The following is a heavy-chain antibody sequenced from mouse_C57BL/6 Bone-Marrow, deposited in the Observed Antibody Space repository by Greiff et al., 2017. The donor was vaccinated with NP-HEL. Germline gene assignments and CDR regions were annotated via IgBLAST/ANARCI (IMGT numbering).Heavy chain of an antibody. J-gene: IGHJ1*03. Sequence: LQQPGAELVKPGASVKLSCKASGYTFTSYWMQWVKQRPGQGLEWIGAIDPSDSYTNYNQKFKGKATLTVDTSSRTAYMQLSSLTSEDAAVYYCARRIWSWYFYVGGTGTTVTVSS. CDR2: IDPSDSYT. D-gene: IGHD1-1*02. CDR3: ARRIWSWYFYV. CDR1: GYTFTSYW. V-gene: IGHV1-50*01.